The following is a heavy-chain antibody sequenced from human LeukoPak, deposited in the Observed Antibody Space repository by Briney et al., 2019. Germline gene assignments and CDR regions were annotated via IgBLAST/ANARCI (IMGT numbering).Heavy chain of an antibody. V-gene: IGHV4-59*01. CDR3: ARDLNHGFNYYYYGLEV. D-gene: IGHD3-9*01. J-gene: IGHJ6*02. CDR1: GDSINSYY. Sequence: SETLSLTCTVSGDSINSYYWSWIRQPPGKGLEWIGYIYFSGNTKYNPSLKNRVTISVDRSKSQFYLTLRSVTAADTAVYYCARDLNHGFNYYYYGLEVWGQGRTVTVSS. CDR2: IYFSGNT.